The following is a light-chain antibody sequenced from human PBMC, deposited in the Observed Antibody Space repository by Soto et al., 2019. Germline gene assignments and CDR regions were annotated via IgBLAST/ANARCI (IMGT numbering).Light chain of an antibody. J-gene: IGKJ1*01. CDR1: QSVSSN. CDR3: QQYNNWPPWT. CDR2: GAS. V-gene: IGKV3-15*01. Sequence: EIVMRQSPATLSVSPGERATLSCRASQSVSSNLAWYQQKPGQAPRLLIYGASTRATGIPARFSGSGSGTEFTLTISSLQSEDFAVYYCQQYNNWPPWTFRQGTKVEIK.